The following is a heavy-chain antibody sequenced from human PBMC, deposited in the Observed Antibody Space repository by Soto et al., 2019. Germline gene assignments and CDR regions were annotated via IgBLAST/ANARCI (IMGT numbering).Heavy chain of an antibody. D-gene: IGHD7-27*01. Sequence: GGSLRLSCADSGFTFSNYVMNWVRQAPGKGLEWVSTISYSADKTFYADSVKGRFTISRDNSRDTLFLQMNSLRADDAAVYYCARRGRTATPNWGAFDIWGQGTMVTVSS. J-gene: IGHJ3*02. V-gene: IGHV3-23*01. CDR2: ISYSADKT. CDR1: GFTFSNYV. CDR3: ARRGRTATPNWGAFDI.